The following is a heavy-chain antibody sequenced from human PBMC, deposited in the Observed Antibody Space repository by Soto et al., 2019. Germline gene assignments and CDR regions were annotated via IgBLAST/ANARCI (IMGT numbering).Heavy chain of an antibody. V-gene: IGHV4-4*02. Sequence: QVQLQESGPGLVKPSGTLSLTCAVSGGSISSSNWWSWVRQPPGKGLEWIGEIYHSGSTNYNPSHKCRATISADKSKNQFSLKLSSVTAADTAVYYCASGLRRGSDYYYGMDVWGQGTTVTVSS. CDR2: IYHSGST. D-gene: IGHD1-26*01. CDR3: ASGLRRGSDYYYGMDV. CDR1: GGSISSSNW. J-gene: IGHJ6*02.